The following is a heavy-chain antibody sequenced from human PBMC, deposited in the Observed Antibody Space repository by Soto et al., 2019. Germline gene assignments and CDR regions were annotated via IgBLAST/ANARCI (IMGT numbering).Heavy chain of an antibody. CDR1: GFTFISSF. Sequence: QAGGSLRLSCVASGFTFISSFMGWVRQAPGKGLEWVANINQDGGGTYYVDSVEGRFTISRDNAKDSLYLQMNSLRGEDTAVYYCAKSSSSAHYYGMDVWGQGTTVTVSS. D-gene: IGHD2-2*01. V-gene: IGHV3-7*03. CDR2: INQDGGGT. CDR3: AKSSSSAHYYGMDV. J-gene: IGHJ6*02.